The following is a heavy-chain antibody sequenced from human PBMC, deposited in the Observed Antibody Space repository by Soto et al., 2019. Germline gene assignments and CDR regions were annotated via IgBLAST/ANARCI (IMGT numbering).Heavy chain of an antibody. CDR1: GFTFSTYW. V-gene: IGHV3-7*01. J-gene: IGHJ4*02. CDR3: ARDYFSEDY. Sequence: GSLRLSCAVSGFTFSTYWMSWVRQAPGKGLEWVANINKDGSEKYYLDSVKGRFTISRDNAKNSLYLQMNSLRAEDTAVYYCARDYFSEDYWGQGTLVTVSS. D-gene: IGHD3-10*01. CDR2: INKDGSEK.